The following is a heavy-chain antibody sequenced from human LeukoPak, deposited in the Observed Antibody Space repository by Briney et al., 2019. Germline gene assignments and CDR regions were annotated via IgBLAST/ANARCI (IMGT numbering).Heavy chain of an antibody. CDR1: GGSISSYY. Sequence: SETLSLTCTVSGGSISSYYWSWIRQPAGKGLEWIGCIYTSGSTNYNPSLKSRVTMSVDTSKNQFSLKLSSVTAADTAVYYCAREQGPYYGSGSYYTLFDYWGQGTLVTVSS. V-gene: IGHV4-4*07. D-gene: IGHD3-10*01. J-gene: IGHJ4*02. CDR3: AREQGPYYGSGSYYTLFDY. CDR2: IYTSGST.